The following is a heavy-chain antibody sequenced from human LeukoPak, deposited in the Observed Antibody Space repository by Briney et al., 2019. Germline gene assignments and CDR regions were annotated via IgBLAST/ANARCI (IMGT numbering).Heavy chain of an antibody. CDR1: GFTFSSYA. Sequence: GGSLRLSCAASGFTFSSYAMSWVRQAPGKGLEWGSAISGSGGSTYYADSVKGRFTISRDNSKNTLYLQMNSLRAEDTAVYYCAKDRYGSGSYPDYWGQGTLVTVSS. D-gene: IGHD3-10*01. V-gene: IGHV3-23*01. J-gene: IGHJ4*02. CDR3: AKDRYGSGSYPDY. CDR2: ISGSGGST.